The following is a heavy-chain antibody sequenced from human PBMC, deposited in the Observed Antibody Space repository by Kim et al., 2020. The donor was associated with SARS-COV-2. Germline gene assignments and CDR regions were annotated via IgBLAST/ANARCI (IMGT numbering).Heavy chain of an antibody. CDR3: AKGGSSSAWYPLDY. J-gene: IGHJ4*02. CDR1: GFTFSNYA. Sequence: GGSLRLSCAASGFTFSNYAMAWVRQAPGMRPEWVSANTGTGDKTYYADSVQGRFTVSRDNSQNTLYLQMNSLRAEDTAVYYCAKGGSSSAWYPLDYWGQGTLVTVSS. CDR2: NTGTGDKT. V-gene: IGHV3-23*01. D-gene: IGHD6-13*01.